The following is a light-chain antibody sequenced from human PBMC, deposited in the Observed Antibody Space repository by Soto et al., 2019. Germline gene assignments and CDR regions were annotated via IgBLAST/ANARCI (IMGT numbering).Light chain of an antibody. CDR3: QQYNSFIWT. Sequence: DIQMTQSPSTLSASVGDRVTIICRASQTISSWLAWYQQKGGKAPKLLISKASNLDSGVPSRCSGSGSGTEVNLTISSLQPEDFATYYCQQYNSFIWTFGQGTKVDIK. V-gene: IGKV1-5*03. J-gene: IGKJ1*01. CDR2: KAS. CDR1: QTISSW.